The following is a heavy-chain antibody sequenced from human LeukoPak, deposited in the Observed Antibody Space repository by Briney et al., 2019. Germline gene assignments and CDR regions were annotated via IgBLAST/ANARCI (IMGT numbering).Heavy chain of an antibody. V-gene: IGHV3-66*01. CDR3: VRDRWPGLGDF. J-gene: IGHJ6*02. D-gene: IGHD6-19*01. Sequence: GGSLRLSFAASGFIVSENYMSWVRQAPWKGVEWVSTVSSGGLTFYADPVKGRFTISRDNSKNTLYLQMSSLRADDTAVYYCVRDRWPGLGDFWGQGTTVTVSS. CDR2: VSSGGLT. CDR1: GFIVSENY.